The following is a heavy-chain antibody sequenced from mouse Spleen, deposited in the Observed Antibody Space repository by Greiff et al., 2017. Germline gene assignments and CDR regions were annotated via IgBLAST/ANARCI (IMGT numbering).Heavy chain of an antibody. CDR1: GYSFTGYY. V-gene: IGHV1-42*01. Sequence: VQLKESGPELVKPGASVKISCKASGYSFTGYYMNWVKQSPEKSLEWIGEINPSTGGTTYNQKFKAKATLTVDKSSSTAYMQLKSLTSEDSAVYYCARLRREYYFDYWGQGTTLTVSS. CDR2: INPSTGGT. J-gene: IGHJ2*01. CDR3: ARLRREYYFDY. D-gene: IGHD2-12*01.